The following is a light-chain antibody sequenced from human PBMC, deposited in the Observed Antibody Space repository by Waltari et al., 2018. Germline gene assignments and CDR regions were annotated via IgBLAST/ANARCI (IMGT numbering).Light chain of an antibody. Sequence: QSALTQPASVSGPPGQSITISCTGTSSDVGAYNYVSWYQQHPGKAPKPVIYDVSTRPSGVSKRFSASKSGNTASLTISGLQAEDEADYYCSSYTSSNTVIFGGGTKLTVL. CDR2: DVS. V-gene: IGLV2-14*03. CDR1: SSDVGAYNY. CDR3: SSYTSSNTVI. J-gene: IGLJ2*01.